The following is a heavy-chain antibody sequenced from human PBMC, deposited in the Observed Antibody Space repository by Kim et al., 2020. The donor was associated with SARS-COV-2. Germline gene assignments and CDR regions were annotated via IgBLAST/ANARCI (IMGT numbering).Heavy chain of an antibody. J-gene: IGHJ5*02. V-gene: IGHV4-39*01. CDR1: GGSISSSSYY. CDR2: IYYSGST. D-gene: IGHD3-22*01. CDR3: ARTDSDMILHP. Sequence: SETLSLTCTVSGGSISSSSYYWGWIRQPPGKGLEWIGSIYYSGSTYYNPSLKSRVTISVDTSKNQFSLKLSSVTAADTAVYYCARTDSDMILHPWGQGTLVTVSS.